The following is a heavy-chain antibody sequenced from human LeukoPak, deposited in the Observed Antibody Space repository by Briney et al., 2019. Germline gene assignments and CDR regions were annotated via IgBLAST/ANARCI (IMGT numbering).Heavy chain of an antibody. CDR2: ISSSSSTI. CDR3: ARDGWIQLWSWDHSYYYYYMDV. Sequence: PGGSLRLSCAASGFTFSSYSMNWVRQAPGKGLEWVSYISSSSSTIYYADSVKGRFTISRDNAKNSLYLQMNSLRAEDTAVYYCARDGWIQLWSWDHSYYYYYMDVWGKGTTVTVSS. CDR1: GFTFSSYS. V-gene: IGHV3-48*01. J-gene: IGHJ6*03. D-gene: IGHD5-18*01.